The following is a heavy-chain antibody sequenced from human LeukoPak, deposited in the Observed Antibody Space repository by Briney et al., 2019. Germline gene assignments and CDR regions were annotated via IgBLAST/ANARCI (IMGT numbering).Heavy chain of an antibody. V-gene: IGHV1-2*02. CDR2: TNPNSGGT. D-gene: IGHD1-26*01. Sequence: ASVKVSCKASGYTFTGYYMHWVRQAPGQGLEWMGWTNPNSGGTNYAQKFQGRVTMTRDTSISTAYMELSRLRSDDTAVYYCARERVGATKTFDQWGQGTLVTVSS. J-gene: IGHJ4*02. CDR1: GYTFTGYY. CDR3: ARERVGATKTFDQ.